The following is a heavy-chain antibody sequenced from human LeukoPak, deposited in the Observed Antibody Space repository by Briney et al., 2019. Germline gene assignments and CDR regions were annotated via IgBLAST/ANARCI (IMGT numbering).Heavy chain of an antibody. J-gene: IGHJ6*03. CDR3: ARGASYCTNGVCYKNYHYMDV. V-gene: IGHV1-2*06. CDR2: INPNSGGT. CDR1: GYTFTGYY. Sequence: GASVKVSCKASGYTFTGYYMHWVRQAPGQGLEWMGRINPNSGGTNYAQKFQGRVTMTRDTSISTAYMELSRLRSDDTAVYYCARGASYCTNGVCYKNYHYMDVWGKGTTVTVSS. D-gene: IGHD2-8*01.